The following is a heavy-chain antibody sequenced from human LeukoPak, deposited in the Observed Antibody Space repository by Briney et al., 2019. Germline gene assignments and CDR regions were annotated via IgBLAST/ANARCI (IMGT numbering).Heavy chain of an antibody. CDR3: ARTRFLEWFNDY. CDR1: GFTSSSNA. D-gene: IGHD3-3*01. CDR2: ISGSGGGT. V-gene: IGHV3-23*01. Sequence: PGGSLRLSCAASGFTSSSNAMSWVRQAPGKGLEWVSAISGSGGGTYYADSVKGRFTISRDNSKNTLYMQMNSLRAEDTAVYYCARTRFLEWFNDYWGQGTLVTVSS. J-gene: IGHJ4*02.